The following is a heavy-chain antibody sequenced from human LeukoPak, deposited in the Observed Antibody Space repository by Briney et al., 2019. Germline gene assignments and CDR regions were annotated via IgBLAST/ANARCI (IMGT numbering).Heavy chain of an antibody. D-gene: IGHD6-13*01. CDR2: IYYSGST. J-gene: IGHJ4*02. CDR3: ARVAASSWYQYYFDY. Sequence: SETLSLTCTVSGGSISSYYWSWIRQPPGKGLEWIGYIYYSGSTNYNPSPKSRVTISVDTSKNQFSLKLSSVTAADTAVYYCARVAASSWYQYYFDYWGQGTLVTVSS. V-gene: IGHV4-59*08. CDR1: GGSISSYY.